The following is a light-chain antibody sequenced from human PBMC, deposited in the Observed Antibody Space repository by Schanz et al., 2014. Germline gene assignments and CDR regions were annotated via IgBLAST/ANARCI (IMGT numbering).Light chain of an antibody. Sequence: EIVLTQSPATLSLSPGERATLSCRASQSVRSYLAWYQQKPGQAPRLLNYSTSDRATGIPIRFSGGGSGTDFTLTISRLEPEDFAVYYCQHYSLSPLFGQGTKVDI. CDR1: QSVRSY. CDR2: STS. J-gene: IGKJ1*01. V-gene: IGKV3-11*01. CDR3: QHYSLSPL.